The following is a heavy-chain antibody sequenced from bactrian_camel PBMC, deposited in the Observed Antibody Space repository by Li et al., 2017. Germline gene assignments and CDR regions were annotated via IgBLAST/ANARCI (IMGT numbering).Heavy chain of an antibody. CDR2: IDSGGVT. Sequence: HVQMVESGGGSVQPGGSLRLSCVVSGHSSHSHCMGWFRQAPGKEREGVAAIDSGGVTSYIDSVKGRFIISKDTAKNTLYLQMNSLKPEDTAMYYCAADPLGGTCLNPETKLIGGDWGQGPRSPSP. J-gene: IGHJ4*01. CDR3: AADPLGGTCLNPETKLIGGD. CDR1: GHSSHSHC. V-gene: IGHV3S53*01. D-gene: IGHD6*01.